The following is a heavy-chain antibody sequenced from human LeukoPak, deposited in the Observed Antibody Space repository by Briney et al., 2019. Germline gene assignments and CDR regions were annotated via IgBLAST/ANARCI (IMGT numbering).Heavy chain of an antibody. V-gene: IGHV3-7*01. CDR1: GFIFSNYW. Sequence: GGSLRLSCAASGFIFSNYWMSWVRQAPGKGLEWVANVKQDGSEKYYVGSVRGRFIISRDNAKNLLYLQMNSLRAEDTAVYYCARDSSRNSGYEHYFHTGARAPWSPSPQ. CDR2: VKQDGSEK. J-gene: IGHJ1*01. D-gene: IGHD5-12*01. CDR3: ARDSSRNSGYEHYFHT.